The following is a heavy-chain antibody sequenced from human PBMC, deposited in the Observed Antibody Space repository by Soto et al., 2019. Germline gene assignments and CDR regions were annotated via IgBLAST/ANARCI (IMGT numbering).Heavy chain of an antibody. Sequence: QVQLQESGPGLVKPSQNLSITCTVSGGSISSGGYYWSWIRQHPGKGLQWIGYIYYSVSTYYNPSLKSRVTISVDTSKYQFSLKLSSVTAAATAVYYCARGYGDFGDTAHYWGQGTLVTVSS. CDR3: ARGYGDFGDTAHY. D-gene: IGHD4-17*01. CDR2: IYYSVST. V-gene: IGHV4-31*03. CDR1: GGSISSGGYY. J-gene: IGHJ4*02.